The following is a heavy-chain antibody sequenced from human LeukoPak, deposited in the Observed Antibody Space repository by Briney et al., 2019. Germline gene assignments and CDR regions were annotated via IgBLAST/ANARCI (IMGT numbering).Heavy chain of an antibody. J-gene: IGHJ5*02. CDR3: ARGFISHDRNWFDP. D-gene: IGHD3-10*01. V-gene: IGHV4-38-2*02. CDR1: GYSISSGYY. Sequence: PSETLSLTCTVSGYSISSGYYWGWIRQPPGKGLEWIGEINHSGSTNYNPSLKSRVTISVDTSKNQFSLKLSSVTAADTAVYYCARGFISHDRNWFDPWGQGTLVTVSS. CDR2: INHSGST.